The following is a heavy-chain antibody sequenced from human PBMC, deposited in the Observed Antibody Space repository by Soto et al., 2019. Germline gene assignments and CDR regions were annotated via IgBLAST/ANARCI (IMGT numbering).Heavy chain of an antibody. CDR2: ISAYNSNT. J-gene: IGHJ5*02. CDR3: ARDWITGTPRWFDP. V-gene: IGHV1-18*01. D-gene: IGHD1-7*01. Sequence: GASVKVSCKASGYTFTSYGISWVRQAPGQGLEWMAWISAYNSNTNYAQKLQGRVTMTTDTSTSTAYMELRSLRSDDAAVYYCARDWITGTPRWFDPWGQGTLVTVSS. CDR1: GYTFTSYG.